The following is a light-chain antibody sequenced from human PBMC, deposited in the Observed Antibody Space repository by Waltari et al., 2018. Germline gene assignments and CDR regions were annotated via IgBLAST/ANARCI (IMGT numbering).Light chain of an antibody. J-gene: IGLJ2*01. CDR2: DVS. Sequence: QSALTQPRSVSGSPGQSVTISCTGTSSDVGGYNYVSWYQQHPGKAPKLMIDDVSKRPSGVPDRLSGSKSGNTASLTISGLQAEDEADYYCCSYAGSYTFEVFGGGTKLTVL. CDR3: CSYAGSYTFEV. CDR1: SSDVGGYNY. V-gene: IGLV2-11*01.